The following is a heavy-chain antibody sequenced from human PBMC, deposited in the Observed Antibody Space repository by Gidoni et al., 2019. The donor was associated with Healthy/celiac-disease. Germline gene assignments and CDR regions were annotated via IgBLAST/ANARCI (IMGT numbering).Heavy chain of an antibody. CDR1: GFTFSSYG. CDR2: ISYDGSNK. V-gene: IGHV3-30*18. D-gene: IGHD4-17*01. CDR3: AKEELGSVFSGDYPDY. J-gene: IGHJ4*02. Sequence: QVQLVESGGGVVQPGRSLRLSCAASGFTFSSYGMHWVRQAPGKGLEWVAVISYDGSNKYYADSVKGRFTISRDNSKNTLYLQMNSLRAEDTAVYYCAKEELGSVFSGDYPDYWGQGTLVTVSS.